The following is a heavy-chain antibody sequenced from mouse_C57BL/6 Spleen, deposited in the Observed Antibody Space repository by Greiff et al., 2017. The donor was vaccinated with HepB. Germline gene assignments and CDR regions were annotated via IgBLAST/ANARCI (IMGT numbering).Heavy chain of an antibody. Sequence: EVQLQESGAELVRPGASVKLSCTASGFNIKDDYMHWVKQRPEQGLEWIGWIDPENGDTEYASKFQGKATITADTSSNKAYLQLSSLTSEDTAVYYCTLLRGYAMDYWGQGTSVTVSS. CDR1: GFNIKDDY. CDR3: TLLRGYAMDY. V-gene: IGHV14-4*01. J-gene: IGHJ4*01. D-gene: IGHD1-1*01. CDR2: IDPENGDT.